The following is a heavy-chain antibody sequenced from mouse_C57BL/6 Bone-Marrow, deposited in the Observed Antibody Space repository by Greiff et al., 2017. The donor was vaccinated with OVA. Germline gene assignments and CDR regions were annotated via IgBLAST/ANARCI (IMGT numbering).Heavy chain of an antibody. D-gene: IGHD1-1*01. J-gene: IGHJ4*01. CDR3: ARDGSYYGGSCYYAMDY. Sequence: QVQLQQPGAELVKPGASVKMSCKASGYTFTSYWITGVKQRPGQGLEWIGDIYPGSGSTNYNEKFKSKATLTVDTSSSTAYMQLSSLTSEDSAVYDCARDGSYYGGSCYYAMDYWGQGTSVTVSS. V-gene: IGHV1-55*01. CDR1: GYTFTSYW. CDR2: IYPGSGST.